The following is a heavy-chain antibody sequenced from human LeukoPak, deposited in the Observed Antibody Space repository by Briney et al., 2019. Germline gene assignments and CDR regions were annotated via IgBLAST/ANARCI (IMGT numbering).Heavy chain of an antibody. Sequence: GASVKVSCKASGGTFSSYAISWVRQAPGQGLEWMGGIIPIFGTANYAQKFQGRVTITTDESTSTAYMGVRSLRSDDTAVYYCARDPDIERTRSRNWFDPWGQGTLVTVSS. CDR1: GGTFSSYA. D-gene: IGHD2-15*01. J-gene: IGHJ5*02. CDR3: ARDPDIERTRSRNWFDP. CDR2: IIPIFGTA. V-gene: IGHV1-69*05.